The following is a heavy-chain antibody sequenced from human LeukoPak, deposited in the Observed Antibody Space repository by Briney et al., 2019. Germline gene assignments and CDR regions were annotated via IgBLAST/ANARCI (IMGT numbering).Heavy chain of an antibody. V-gene: IGHV1-2*04. CDR1: GDRFSGYF. J-gene: IGHJ4*02. CDR2: INPHSGAT. Sequence: AASVKVSCKSSGDRFSGYFLHWVRQAPGQGLEWMGWINPHSGATSYAQKFQDWITLTRDTSISTAYMELSRLRSDDTAVYYCARYSTSSTFFDYWGQGTLVTVSS. D-gene: IGHD6-6*01. CDR3: ARYSTSSTFFDY.